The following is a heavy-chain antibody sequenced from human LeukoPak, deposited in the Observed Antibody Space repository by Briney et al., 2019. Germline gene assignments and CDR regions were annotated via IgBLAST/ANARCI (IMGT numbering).Heavy chain of an antibody. V-gene: IGHV4-4*07. CDR1: GDSISSYY. CDR3: ARVDRGYDFWSGYYVDV. CDR2: ISITGNS. J-gene: IGHJ6*03. D-gene: IGHD3-3*01. Sequence: SETLPLTCNVSGDSISSYYWSWIRQPAGKGLEWIGRISITGNSNYNPSLKSRVTMSVDTSKNQFSLKLSSVTAADTAVYYCARVDRGYDFWSGYYVDVWGKGTTVTVSS.